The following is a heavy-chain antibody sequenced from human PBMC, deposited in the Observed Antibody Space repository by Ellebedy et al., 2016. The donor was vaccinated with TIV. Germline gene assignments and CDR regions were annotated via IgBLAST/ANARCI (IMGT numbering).Heavy chain of an antibody. CDR1: GSTFTDYW. J-gene: IGHJ4*02. D-gene: IGHD2-15*01. CDR3: PRVGSFSVVVVATPLDY. V-gene: IGHV5-51*01. CDR2: LYPGDSDT. Sequence: GESLKISCKGSGSTFTDYWIVWVRQMPGKGLQWLGILYPGDSDTRYSPSFQGQVTISADKSISTAYLQWSSLKASDTAMYYCPRVGSFSVVVVATPLDYWGQGTLVTVSS.